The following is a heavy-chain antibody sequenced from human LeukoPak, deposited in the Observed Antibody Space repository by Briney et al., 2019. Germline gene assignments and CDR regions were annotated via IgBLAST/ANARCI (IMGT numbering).Heavy chain of an antibody. CDR2: IIPIFGTA. CDR3: ARDPDSSGYSMNNDY. J-gene: IGHJ4*02. CDR1: GGTFSSYA. V-gene: IGHV1-69*13. Sequence: ASVKVSCKASGGTFSSYAISWVRQAPGQGLEWMGGIIPIFGTANYAQKFQGRVTITADESTSTAYMGLSSLRSEDTAVYYCARDPDSSGYSMNNDYWGQGTLVTVSS. D-gene: IGHD3-22*01.